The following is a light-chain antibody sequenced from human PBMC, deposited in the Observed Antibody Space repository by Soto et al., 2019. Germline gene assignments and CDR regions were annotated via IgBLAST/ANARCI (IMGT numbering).Light chain of an antibody. CDR3: QSCDNGLNGIL. Sequence: QSVLTQPPSVSGAAGQRVTISCTGSSSNIGAGYDVHWYQQLPGTAPKLLIYGNTHRPSGVPDRFSGSKSGTSASLAISGLRSEDEADYYCQSCDNGLNGILFGGGTQLTVL. V-gene: IGLV1-40*01. CDR2: GNT. J-gene: IGLJ3*02. CDR1: SSNIGAGYD.